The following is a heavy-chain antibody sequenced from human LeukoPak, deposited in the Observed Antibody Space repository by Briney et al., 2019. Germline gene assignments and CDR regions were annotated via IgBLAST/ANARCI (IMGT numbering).Heavy chain of an antibody. V-gene: IGHV4-59*01. Sequence: SETLSLTCTVSGGSINNLFWTWIRQPPGKGLEWIGCFSYSGGTTYNPSLKSRVTISIDTSKNQFSLNLNSVTAADTAVYYCAREGPLGKYYDYWGPGTLVTVSS. CDR3: AREGPLGKYYDY. D-gene: IGHD3-16*01. CDR1: GGSINNLF. CDR2: FSYSGGT. J-gene: IGHJ4*02.